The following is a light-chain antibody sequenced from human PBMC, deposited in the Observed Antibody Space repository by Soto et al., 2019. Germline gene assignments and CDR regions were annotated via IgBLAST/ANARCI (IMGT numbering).Light chain of an antibody. CDR1: QSISSY. V-gene: IGKV1-39*01. J-gene: IGKJ3*01. CDR3: QHSYSTLFT. Sequence: DIQMTQSPSSLSASVGDRVTITCRASQSISSYLNWYQQKPGKAPKLLIYAASSLQSGVPSRFSGSGSGTDFTLTISSLQTEEFATYDCQHSYSTLFTFGTGTKVDIK. CDR2: AAS.